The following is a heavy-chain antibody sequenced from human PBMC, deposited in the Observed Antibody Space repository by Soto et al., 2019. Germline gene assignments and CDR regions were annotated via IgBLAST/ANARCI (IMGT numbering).Heavy chain of an antibody. V-gene: IGHV4-39*01. CDR2: IYYTGST. Sequence: PSETLSLTCSVSGGSISGSNYYWGWIRQPPGKGLEWIGSIYYTGSTYYNPSLRSRLTISVDTSRNQFSLNLRSVTAADTAVYYCARHYYGSGSRQNWFDPWGQGTLVTVS. CDR3: ARHYYGSGSRQNWFDP. J-gene: IGHJ5*02. D-gene: IGHD3-10*01. CDR1: GGSISGSNYY.